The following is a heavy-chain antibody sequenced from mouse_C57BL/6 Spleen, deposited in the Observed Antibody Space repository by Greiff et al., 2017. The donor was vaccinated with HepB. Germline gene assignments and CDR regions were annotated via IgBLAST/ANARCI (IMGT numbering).Heavy chain of an antibody. CDR2: IWSGGST. D-gene: IGHD1-1*01. Sequence: VQVVESGPGLVQPSQSLSITCTVSGFSLTSYGVHWVRQSPGKGLEWLGVIWSGGSTDYNAAFISRLSISKDNSKSQVFFKMNSLQADDTAIYYCARNGYGSSYCAMDYWGQGTSVTVSS. CDR1: GFSLTSYG. V-gene: IGHV2-2*01. CDR3: ARNGYGSSYCAMDY. J-gene: IGHJ4*01.